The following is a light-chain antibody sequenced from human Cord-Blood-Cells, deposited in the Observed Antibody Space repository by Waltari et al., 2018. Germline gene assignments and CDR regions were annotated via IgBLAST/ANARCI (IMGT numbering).Light chain of an antibody. CDR1: SSDVVGCNY. J-gene: IGLJ2*01. CDR2: DVS. V-gene: IGLV2-14*01. Sequence: QSALTQPASVSGSPGQSNTISCTGTSSDVVGCNYLSWYQQHPGKAPKLRIYDVSKRPSGVPNRFSGSMSGNAASLTSSGLHAEDEADYYCSSYTSSSTLVFGGGTKLTVL. CDR3: SSYTSSSTLV.